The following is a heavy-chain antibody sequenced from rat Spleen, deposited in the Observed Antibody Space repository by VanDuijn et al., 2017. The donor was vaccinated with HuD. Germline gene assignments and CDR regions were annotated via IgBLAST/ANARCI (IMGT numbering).Heavy chain of an antibody. V-gene: IGHV5-31*01. CDR2: ISTGGGNT. CDR1: GFTFNYYW. CDR3: ARHGMYTTDSYVMDA. Sequence: EVQLVESDGGLVQPGRSLKLSCVVSGFTFNYYWMTWIRQAPGKGLEWVASISTGGGNTYYRDSVKGRFTISRDNAKNTLYLQMSSLRSEDTATYYCARHGMYTTDSYVMDAWGQGASVTVSS. D-gene: IGHD1-6*01. J-gene: IGHJ4*01.